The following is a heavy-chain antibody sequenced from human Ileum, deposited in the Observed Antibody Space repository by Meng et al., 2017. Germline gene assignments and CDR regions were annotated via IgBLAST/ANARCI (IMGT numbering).Heavy chain of an antibody. CDR1: GGAFDGYD. V-gene: IGHV4-34*01. CDR2: INHSGST. J-gene: IGHJ1*01. D-gene: IGHD2-2*02. CDR3: VRGLLVPNAIRTEYFPL. Sequence: QAQLQQWGAGLLKPSETLSLSCAVYGGAFDGYDWTWIRQSPRKGLGWIGEINHSGSTNFNPSLKSRVTMSVDTSKKQFSLNLTSVTAADTAMYYCVRGLLVPNAIRTEYFPLWGQGTLVTVSS.